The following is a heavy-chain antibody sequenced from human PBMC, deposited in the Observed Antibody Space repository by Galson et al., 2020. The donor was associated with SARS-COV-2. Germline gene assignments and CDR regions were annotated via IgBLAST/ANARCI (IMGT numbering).Heavy chain of an antibody. J-gene: IGHJ4*02. Sequence: GGSLRLSCEASGFSFSSYPMTWVRQAPGKGLEWVASISGGSNYIFYADSLKGRFTISRDNAKGSLFLQMNSLRADDTAVYYCARLDGRSRYFFVNWGQGTLVTVSS. CDR2: ISGGSNYI. CDR3: ARLDGRSRYFFVN. V-gene: IGHV3-21*06. D-gene: IGHD6-13*01. CDR1: GFSFSSYP.